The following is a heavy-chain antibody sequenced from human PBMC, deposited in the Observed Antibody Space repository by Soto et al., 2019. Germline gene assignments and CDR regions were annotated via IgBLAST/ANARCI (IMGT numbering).Heavy chain of an antibody. CDR3: ARVYKELTGFDY. CDR1: GGSISSYY. Sequence: SETLSLTCTVSGGSISSYYWSWIRQPPGKGLEWIGYIYYSGSTYYNPSLKSRVTISVDTSKNQFSLKLRSVTAAYTAVYYCARVYKELTGFDYWGQGTLVTVSS. D-gene: IGHD3-9*01. CDR2: IYYSGST. V-gene: IGHV4-59*12. J-gene: IGHJ4*02.